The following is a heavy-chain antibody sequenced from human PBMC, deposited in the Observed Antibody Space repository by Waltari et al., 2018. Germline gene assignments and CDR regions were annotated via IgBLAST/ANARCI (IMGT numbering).Heavy chain of an antibody. J-gene: IGHJ5*02. CDR2: IWYDGSNK. CDR1: GFTFSSYG. Sequence: QVQLVESGGGVVQPGRSLRLSCAASGFTFSSYGMHWVRQAPGKGLEWVAVIWYDGSNKYYADSVKGRFTISRDNSKNTLYLQMNSLRAEDTAVYYCAKDWYGSSWYLPYNWFDPWGQGTLVTVSS. D-gene: IGHD6-13*01. V-gene: IGHV3-33*06. CDR3: AKDWYGSSWYLPYNWFDP.